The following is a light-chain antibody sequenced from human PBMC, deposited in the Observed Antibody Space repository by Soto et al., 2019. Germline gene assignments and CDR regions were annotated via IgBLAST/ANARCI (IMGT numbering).Light chain of an antibody. CDR2: GAS. J-gene: IGKJ1*01. V-gene: IGKV3-20*01. CDR3: QQYGSSGT. CDR1: QSVSNNY. Sequence: ESVLSQSPGTVSLSPGERDTLSCRASQSVSNNYLAWYQQKPGQAPRLLIYGASNRATGIPDRFSGSGSGTDFTLTISRLEPEDFAVYYCQQYGSSGTFGQGTKVDIK.